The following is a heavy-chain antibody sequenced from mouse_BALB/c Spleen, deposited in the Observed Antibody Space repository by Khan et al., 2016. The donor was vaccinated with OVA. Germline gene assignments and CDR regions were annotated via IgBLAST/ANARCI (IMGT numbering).Heavy chain of an antibody. CDR1: GFTFSSFG. J-gene: IGHJ1*01. CDR2: ISSGSGTI. Sequence: EVELVESGGGLVQPGGSRKLSCAASGFTFSSFGMHWVRQAPERGLEWVAYISSGSGTIYYADTVKGRFTISRDNPKNTLFLQMTSLRSEDTAIYYWAREGTTVVATWDWYFDVWGAGTTVTVSS. CDR3: AREGTTVVATWDWYFDV. D-gene: IGHD1-1*01. V-gene: IGHV5-17*02.